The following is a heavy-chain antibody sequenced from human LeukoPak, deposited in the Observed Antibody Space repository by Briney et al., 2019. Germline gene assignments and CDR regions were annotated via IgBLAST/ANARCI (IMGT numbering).Heavy chain of an antibody. CDR3: ARGCSSTSCWLRMDV. CDR2: IYTSGST. D-gene: IGHD2-2*01. CDR1: GGSITNYY. J-gene: IGHJ6*02. Sequence: RSSETLSLTCTVSGGSITNYYWSWIRQPAGKGLEWIGRIYTSGSTSYSPSLKSRVTMSVDTSKNQFSLKLRSVTAADTAVYYCARGCSSTSCWLRMDVWGQGTTVTVSS. V-gene: IGHV4-4*07.